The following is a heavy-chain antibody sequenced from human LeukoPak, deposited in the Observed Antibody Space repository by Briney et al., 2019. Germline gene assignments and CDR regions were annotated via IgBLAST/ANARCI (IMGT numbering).Heavy chain of an antibody. V-gene: IGHV3-23*01. CDR2: ISGSGGST. J-gene: IGHJ4*02. Sequence: GGSLRLSCAASGFTFSSYAMSWVRQAPGKGLEWVSAISGSGGSTYYADSVKGRFTISRDNSKNTLYLQMNSLRAEDTAVYYCAKAIEEWLGGYYFDYWGQGTLVTVSS. CDR3: AKAIEEWLGGYYFDY. CDR1: GFTFSSYA. D-gene: IGHD6-19*01.